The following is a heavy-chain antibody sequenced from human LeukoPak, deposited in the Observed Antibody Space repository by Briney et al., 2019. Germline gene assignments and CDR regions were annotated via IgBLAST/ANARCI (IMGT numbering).Heavy chain of an antibody. V-gene: IGHV3-30-3*01. J-gene: IGHJ4*02. D-gene: IGHD3-10*01. Sequence: GGSLRLSCAASGFTFSTYAMHWVRQGPGKGLEWVAVISYDGSNKFYADSVKGRFTISRDNSKNTLYLQMSSLSAEGTAVYYCARTTTPHYYGSGSYALGYWGQGTLVTVSS. CDR3: ARTTTPHYYGSGSYALGY. CDR2: ISYDGSNK. CDR1: GFTFSTYA.